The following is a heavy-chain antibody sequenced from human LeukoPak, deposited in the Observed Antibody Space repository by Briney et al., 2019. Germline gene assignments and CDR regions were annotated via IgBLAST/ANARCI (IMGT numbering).Heavy chain of an antibody. Sequence: GGSLRLSCAASGFTFRSHDMHWVRQPTRKGLEWVSVIGTAGNTYYTDSVKGRFTISRENAKNSLYLQMDNLRAEDTAVYYCARSKSYSSGWTDFDCWGQGTLVTVSS. CDR2: IGTAGNT. D-gene: IGHD6-19*01. V-gene: IGHV3-13*01. CDR1: GFTFRSHD. CDR3: ARSKSYSSGWTDFDC. J-gene: IGHJ4*02.